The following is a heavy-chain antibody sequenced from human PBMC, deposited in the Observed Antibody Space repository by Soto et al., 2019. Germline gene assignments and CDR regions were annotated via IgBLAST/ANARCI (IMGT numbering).Heavy chain of an antibody. CDR2: IGRTGSDT. CDR3: AKDRMNFNSVWDPFDI. V-gene: IGHV3-23*01. D-gene: IGHD1-7*01. CDR1: GFTFSNFA. J-gene: IGHJ3*02. Sequence: PGGSLRLSCAASGFTFSNFAMSWVRQAPGEGLEWVSGIGRTGSDTHYADSVRGRFIISRDNSKSTMFLQLNSLRVEDTALYYCAKDRMNFNSVWDPFDIWGQGTMVTVSS.